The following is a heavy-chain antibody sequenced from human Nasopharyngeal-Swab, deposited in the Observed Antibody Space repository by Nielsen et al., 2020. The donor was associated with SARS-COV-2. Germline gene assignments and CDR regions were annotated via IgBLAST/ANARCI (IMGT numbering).Heavy chain of an antibody. Sequence: ASVKVSCKASGYTITSYAMHWVRQAPGQRLEWMGWINAGNGNTKYSQKFQGRVTITRDTSASTAYMELSSLRSEDTAVYYCARRRVTAIPAYPPFDYWGQGTLVTVSS. CDR1: GYTITSYA. D-gene: IGHD2-21*02. CDR2: INAGNGNT. CDR3: ARRRVTAIPAYPPFDY. J-gene: IGHJ4*02. V-gene: IGHV1-3*01.